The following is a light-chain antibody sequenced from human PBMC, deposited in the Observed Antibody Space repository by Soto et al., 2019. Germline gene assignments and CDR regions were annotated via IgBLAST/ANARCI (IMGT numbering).Light chain of an antibody. V-gene: IGKV3-20*01. CDR3: QQYGGSLT. CDR2: GAS. CDR1: QTVTHSY. J-gene: IGKJ1*01. Sequence: EIVLTQSPGTLSLSPGERATLSCRASQTVTHSYLAWYQQKPGQAPRLVMFGASRRGTGIPDRFSGSGSGTDFTLTISRLEPEDFTVYYCQQYGGSLTFGQGTKVEIK.